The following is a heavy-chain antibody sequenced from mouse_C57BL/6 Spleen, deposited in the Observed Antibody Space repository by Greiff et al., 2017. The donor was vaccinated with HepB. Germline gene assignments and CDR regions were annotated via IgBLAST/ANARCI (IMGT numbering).Heavy chain of an antibody. V-gene: IGHV14-4*01. D-gene: IGHD1-1*01. CDR2: IDPENGDT. Sequence: EVQLQQSGAELVRPGASVKLSCTASGFNIKDDYMHWVKQRPEQGLEWIGWIDPENGDTEDASKFQGKATITADTFSNTAYMQLSSLTSEDTAVYYCTRYYYGSSYGNYFDYWGQGTTLTVSS. CDR1: GFNIKDDY. CDR3: TRYYYGSSYGNYFDY. J-gene: IGHJ2*01.